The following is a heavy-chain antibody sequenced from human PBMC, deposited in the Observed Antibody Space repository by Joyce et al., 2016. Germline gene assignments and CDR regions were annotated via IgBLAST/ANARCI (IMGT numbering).Heavy chain of an antibody. Sequence: QVQLVESGGGVVQPGRSLRLSCAASGFTFSSHGMHWVRQAPGKGLEWLAVISYDGVDKYYADSVKGRFTISRDNSKNTLLLQMSRLRPEDTAVYYCVKSDGDYGSGSWGQGALVTVSS. CDR3: VKSDGDYGSGS. CDR1: GFTFSSHG. D-gene: IGHD4-17*01. J-gene: IGHJ4*02. CDR2: ISYDGVDK. V-gene: IGHV3-30*18.